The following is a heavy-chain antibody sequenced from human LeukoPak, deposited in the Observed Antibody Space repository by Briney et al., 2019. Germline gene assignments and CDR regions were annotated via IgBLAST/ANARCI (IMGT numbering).Heavy chain of an antibody. CDR2: IYYSGST. CDR3: ARQQRGRLIAAKGYYFDY. Sequence: SETLSLTCTLAGGSISSYYWSWIRQPPGKGLEWIGYIYYSGSTNYNHSLKSPVTISVDTSKNQFSLKLSSVTAADPAVYYCARQQRGRLIAAKGYYFDYWGQGTLVTVSS. D-gene: IGHD6-6*01. V-gene: IGHV4-59*12. J-gene: IGHJ4*02. CDR1: GGSISSYY.